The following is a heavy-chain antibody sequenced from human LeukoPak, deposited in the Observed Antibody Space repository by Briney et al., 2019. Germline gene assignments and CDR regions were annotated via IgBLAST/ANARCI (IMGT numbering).Heavy chain of an antibody. V-gene: IGHV3-7*03. CDR3: ARIGRGGYDHPYYFDY. J-gene: IGHJ4*02. Sequence: GGSLRLSCAASGFTFSSYWMSWVRQAPGKGLEWVANIKQDGSEKYYVDSVKGRFTISRDNAKNSLYLRMNSLRAEDTAVYYCARIGRGGYDHPYYFDYWGQGTLVTVSS. CDR2: IKQDGSEK. D-gene: IGHD5-12*01. CDR1: GFTFSSYW.